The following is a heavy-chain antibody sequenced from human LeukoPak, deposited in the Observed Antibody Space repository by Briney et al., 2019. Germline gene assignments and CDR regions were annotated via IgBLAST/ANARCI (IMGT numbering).Heavy chain of an antibody. Sequence: GGSLRLSCAASGFTVSSNYMSWVRQAPGKGLEWVSIIYSGGSTYYADSVKGRFTISRDNSKNTLYLQMSSLRAEDTAVYYCARATYDSSAVDAFDIWGQGTMVTVSP. CDR3: ARATYDSSAVDAFDI. CDR2: IYSGGST. V-gene: IGHV3-66*01. CDR1: GFTVSSNY. J-gene: IGHJ3*02. D-gene: IGHD3-22*01.